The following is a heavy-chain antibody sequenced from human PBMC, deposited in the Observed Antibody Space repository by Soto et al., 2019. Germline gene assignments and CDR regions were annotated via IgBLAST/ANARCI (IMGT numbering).Heavy chain of an antibody. CDR1: GGTFSTYA. CDR3: ARLLRFLDWPSRAGLDV. Sequence: QVQLVQSEAEVKRPGSSVKVSCKASGGTFSTYAISWVRQAPGQGLEWMGGIIPMFTTPNYAQKFQGRLTLTADESPTTAYMELNSLKSEDTAVYYCARLLRFLDWPSRAGLDVWGQGTTVTVSS. J-gene: IGHJ6*02. CDR2: IIPMFTTP. D-gene: IGHD3-3*01. V-gene: IGHV1-69*01.